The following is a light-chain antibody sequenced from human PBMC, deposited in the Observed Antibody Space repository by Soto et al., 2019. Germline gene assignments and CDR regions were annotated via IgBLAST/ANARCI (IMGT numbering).Light chain of an antibody. V-gene: IGKV3-15*01. J-gene: IGKJ2*01. CDR3: HHYNSWPYT. Sequence: EIVMTQSPATLSVSPGERATLSCRASQSVSRNLAWYQQKPGQAPRLLIFGASTRATGIPDRFSGSGSGTEFTLTISSLQSEDFAVYYCHHYNSWPYTFGQGTKVDI. CDR2: GAS. CDR1: QSVSRN.